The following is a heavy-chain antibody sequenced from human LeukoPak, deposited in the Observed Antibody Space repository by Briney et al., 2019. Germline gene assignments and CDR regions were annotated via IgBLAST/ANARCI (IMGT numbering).Heavy chain of an antibody. CDR3: ATQTPSHSGSYLNY. V-gene: IGHV4-4*07. J-gene: IGHJ4*02. CDR2: VYTSGSS. CDR1: GGSISSFF. Sequence: SETLSLTCSVSGGSISSFFWSWIRQPAGKGLEWIGRVYTSGSSNYNPSLKSRVTISVDTSKNQFTLKLSSVTAADTAVYYCATQTPSHSGSYLNYWGQGTLVTVSS. D-gene: IGHD1-26*01.